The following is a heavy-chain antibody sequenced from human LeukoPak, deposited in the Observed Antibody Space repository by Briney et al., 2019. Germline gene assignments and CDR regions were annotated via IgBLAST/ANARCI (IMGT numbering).Heavy chain of an antibody. CDR3: AAIRGYSYGYYYYYMDV. J-gene: IGHJ6*03. D-gene: IGHD5-18*01. V-gene: IGHV4-38-2*02. CDR1: GYSISSGYY. CDR2: IYHSGST. Sequence: SETLSLTCTVSGYSISSGYYWGWIRQPPGKGLEWIGSIYHSGSTYYNPSLKSRVTISVDTSKNQFSLKLGSVTAADTAVYYCAAIRGYSYGYYYYYMDVWGKGTTVTVSS.